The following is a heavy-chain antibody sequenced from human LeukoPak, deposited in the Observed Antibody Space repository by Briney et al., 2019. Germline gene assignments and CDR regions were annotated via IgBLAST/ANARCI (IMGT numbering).Heavy chain of an antibody. D-gene: IGHD6-13*01. CDR3: ARWSLRQLASHRGAFDI. J-gene: IGHJ3*02. CDR2: IYHSGST. Sequence: SGTLSLTCAVSGGSISSSNWWSWVRQPPGKGLEWIGEIYHSGSTNYNPSLKSRVTISVDTSKNQFSLKLSSVTAADTAVYYCARWSLRQLASHRGAFDIWGQGTMVTVSS. V-gene: IGHV4-4*02. CDR1: GGSISSSNW.